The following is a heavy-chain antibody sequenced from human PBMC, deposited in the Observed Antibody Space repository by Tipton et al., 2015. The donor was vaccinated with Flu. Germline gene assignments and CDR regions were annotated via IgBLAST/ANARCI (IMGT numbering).Heavy chain of an antibody. D-gene: IGHD3-10*01. V-gene: IGHV4-34*01. Sequence: GLVKPSETLSLTCAVYGGSFSGYYWSWVRQPPGKGLEWIGSIYHYGSTYYSPSLKSRVSISLDKSENQFSLRLSSVTAADTAIYYCATDYYGSGSYYDIDYWGQGTLVTVSS. CDR1: GGSFSGYY. CDR3: ATDYYGSGSYYDIDY. CDR2: IYHYGST. J-gene: IGHJ4*02.